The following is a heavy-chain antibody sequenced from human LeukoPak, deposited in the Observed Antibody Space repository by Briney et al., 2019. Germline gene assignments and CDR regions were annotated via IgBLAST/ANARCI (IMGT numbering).Heavy chain of an antibody. CDR2: IIPILGIA. V-gene: IGHV1-69*04. Sequence: ASVKVSCKASGGTFSSYAISWVRQAPGQGLEWMGRIIPILGIANYAQKFQGRVTITADKSTSTAYMEPSSLRSEDTAVYYCARVVPYKSYYYGMDVWGQGTTVTVSS. J-gene: IGHJ6*02. CDR1: GGTFSSYA. D-gene: IGHD2-2*01. CDR3: ARVVPYKSYYYGMDV.